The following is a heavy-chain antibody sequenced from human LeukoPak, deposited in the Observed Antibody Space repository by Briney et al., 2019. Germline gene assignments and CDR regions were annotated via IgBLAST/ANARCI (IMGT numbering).Heavy chain of an antibody. CDR2: IRYYGMYQ. D-gene: IGHD4-23*01. CDR3: AKDLRLNGGFHAPYYFEY. Sequence: GGSLRLSCAASGFIFSNYGMHWVRQAPGQGLEWVAFIRYYGMYQHYGDFVKGRFTISRDSSKNMVFLQMNSLTLGDTAVYYCAKDLRLNGGFHAPYYFEYWGRGTLVTVSS. J-gene: IGHJ4*02. CDR1: GFIFSNYG. V-gene: IGHV3-30*02.